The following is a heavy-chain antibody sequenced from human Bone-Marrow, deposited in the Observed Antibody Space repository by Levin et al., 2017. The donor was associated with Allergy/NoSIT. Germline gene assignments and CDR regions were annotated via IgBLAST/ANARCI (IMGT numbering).Heavy chain of an antibody. J-gene: IGHJ5*02. Sequence: KISCKASGGTFSSYGFSWVRQAPGQGLEWMGGIVPIFGVANSAQKFRGRVTITADESTSTAYLDLSSLRSEDTAIYYCARDPFCTNTNCFGWFDPWGQGTLVTVSS. CDR3: ARDPFCTNTNCFGWFDP. CDR2: IVPIFGVA. D-gene: IGHD2-8*01. V-gene: IGHV1-69*01. CDR1: GGTFSSYG.